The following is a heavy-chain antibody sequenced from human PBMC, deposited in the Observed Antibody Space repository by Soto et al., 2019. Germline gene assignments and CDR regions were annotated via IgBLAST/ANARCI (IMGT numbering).Heavy chain of an antibody. CDR3: TTTWDIVLMAARTNGWDY. J-gene: IGHJ4*02. D-gene: IGHD2-8*01. CDR2: FDPEDGET. Sequence: QVQLVQSGAEVKKPGASVKVSCKVSGYTLTELSMHWVRQAPGKGLEWMGGFDPEDGETIYAQKFQGRVTMTEDTSTDTAYMELSSLRSEDTAVYYCTTTWDIVLMAARTNGWDYWGQGTLVTVSS. CDR1: GYTLTELS. V-gene: IGHV1-24*01.